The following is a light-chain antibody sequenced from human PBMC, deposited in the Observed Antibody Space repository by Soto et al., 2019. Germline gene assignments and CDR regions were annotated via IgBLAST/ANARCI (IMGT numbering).Light chain of an antibody. V-gene: IGKV1-5*03. CDR1: QSLRNW. J-gene: IGKJ1*01. CDR3: KQYDTHSWT. Sequence: DIQMTQSPSTLSASVGDRVTITCRASQSLRNWLAWYQQKPGKAPKLLIYKASSLESGVPSRFSGSGSGAEFTLTINGLQPDDFATYYCKQYDTHSWTFGQGTKV. CDR2: KAS.